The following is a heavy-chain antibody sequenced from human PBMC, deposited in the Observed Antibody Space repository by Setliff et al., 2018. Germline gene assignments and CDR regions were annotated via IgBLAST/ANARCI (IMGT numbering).Heavy chain of an antibody. Sequence: GGSLRLSCAASGFTFSSYNMDWVRQAPGKGLEWFSYINSRSSTIFYADSVKGRFTISRDNAKNTLYLQMSSLRAEDTAVYYCVKGYCSGGSCYLGAFDIWGQGTMVTVSS. CDR1: GFTFSSYN. CDR3: VKGYCSGGSCYLGAFDI. CDR2: INSRSSTI. V-gene: IGHV3-48*01. J-gene: IGHJ3*02. D-gene: IGHD2-15*01.